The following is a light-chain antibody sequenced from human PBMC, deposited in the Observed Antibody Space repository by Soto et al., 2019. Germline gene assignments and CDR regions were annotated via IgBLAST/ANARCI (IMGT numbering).Light chain of an antibody. CDR3: QQYYSYPHT. CDR2: AAS. J-gene: IGKJ1*01. Sequence: AIRMTQSPSSFSASTGDRVTITCRASQGFSSYLAWYQQKPGKAPKLLIYAASTLQSGVTSRISGSGSGTDFSLTISCLQSEDFATYFFQQYYSYPHTFGQGTKVEIK. CDR1: QGFSSY. V-gene: IGKV1-8*01.